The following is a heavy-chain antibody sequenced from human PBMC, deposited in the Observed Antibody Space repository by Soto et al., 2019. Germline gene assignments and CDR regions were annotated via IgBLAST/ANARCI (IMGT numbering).Heavy chain of an antibody. CDR2: ISSSGSTI. Sequence: LRLSCAASGFTFSSYEMNWVRQAPGKGLEWVSYISSSGSTIYYADSVKGRFTISRDNAKNSLYLQMNSLRAEDTAVYYCAGGGLIDGTGAFDIWGQGTMVTVSS. CDR1: GFTFSSYE. V-gene: IGHV3-48*03. CDR3: AGGGLIDGTGAFDI. J-gene: IGHJ3*02. D-gene: IGHD1-7*01.